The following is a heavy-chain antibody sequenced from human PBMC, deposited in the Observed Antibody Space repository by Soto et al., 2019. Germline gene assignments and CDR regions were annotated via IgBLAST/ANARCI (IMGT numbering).Heavy chain of an antibody. V-gene: IGHV4-31*03. J-gene: IGHJ6*02. CDR2: IYYTGST. CDR3: ARVFKTMSFYYGMDV. Sequence: QVQLQESGPGLVKPSQTLSLICTVSGGSINSGGYYWSWIRQLPGKGLEWIGYIYYTGSTYYNPSLKXRXTXXVDTSANQFSLKLSSVTAADTAIYFCARVFKTMSFYYGMDVWGQGTAVAVSS. D-gene: IGHD3-22*01. CDR1: GGSINSGGYY.